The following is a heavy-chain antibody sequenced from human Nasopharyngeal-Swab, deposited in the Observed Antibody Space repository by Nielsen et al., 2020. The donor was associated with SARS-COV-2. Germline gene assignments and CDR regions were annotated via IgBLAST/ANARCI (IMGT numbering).Heavy chain of an antibody. J-gene: IGHJ4*02. CDR3: AARIMITFGGVALGDY. V-gene: IGHV3-23*03. CDR2: IYSGGSST. CDR1: GFTFSSYA. D-gene: IGHD3-16*01. Sequence: GGSLRLSCAASGFTFSSYAMSWVRQAPGKRLEWVSVIYSGGSSTYYADSVKGRFTISRDNSKNTLYLQMNSLRAEDTAVYYCAARIMITFGGVALGDYWGQGTLVTVSS.